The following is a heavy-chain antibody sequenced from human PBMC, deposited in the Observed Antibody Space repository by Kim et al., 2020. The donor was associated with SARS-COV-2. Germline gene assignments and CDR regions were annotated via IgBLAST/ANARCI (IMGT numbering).Heavy chain of an antibody. J-gene: IGHJ6*02. CDR3: ARTTAGIPYYYGMDV. D-gene: IGHD4-4*01. Sequence: HSLKSRVTISVETSKNQFYLTLSSVSGADTAVYYCARTTAGIPYYYGMDVWGQGTTVTVSS. V-gene: IGHV4-59*01.